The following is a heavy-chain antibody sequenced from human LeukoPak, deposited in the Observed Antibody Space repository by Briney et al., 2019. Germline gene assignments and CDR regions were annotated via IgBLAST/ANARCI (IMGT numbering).Heavy chain of an antibody. V-gene: IGHV3-7*01. CDR3: ARDPYGDYGTSYYYYGMDV. CDR1: GFTFSSYA. Sequence: GGSLRLSCAASGFTFSSYAMSWVRQAPGKGLEWVANIKLDGSEKYYVHSVKGRFTISRDNAKNSLYLQMNSLRAEDTAVYYCARDPYGDYGTSYYYYGMDVWGQGTTVTVSS. J-gene: IGHJ6*02. D-gene: IGHD4-17*01. CDR2: IKLDGSEK.